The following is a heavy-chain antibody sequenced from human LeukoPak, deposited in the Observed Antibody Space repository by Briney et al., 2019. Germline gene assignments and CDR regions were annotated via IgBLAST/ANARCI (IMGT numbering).Heavy chain of an antibody. CDR1: GITLRNYG. J-gene: IGHJ4*02. CDR3: AKRGVVIRVILVGFHKEAYYFDS. D-gene: IGHD3-22*01. Sequence: GGSLRLSCAVSGITLRNYGMSWVRQAPGKGLEWVAGISDSGGRTNYADSVKGRFTISRDNPKNTLYLQMNSLRAEDTDVYFCAKRGVVIRVILVGFHKEAYYFDSWGQGALVTVSS. V-gene: IGHV3-23*01. CDR2: ISDSGGRT.